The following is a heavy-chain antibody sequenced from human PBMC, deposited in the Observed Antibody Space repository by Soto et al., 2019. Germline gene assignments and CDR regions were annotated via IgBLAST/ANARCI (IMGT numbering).Heavy chain of an antibody. Sequence: GESLKISCXGSGYSFTSYWIGWVRQMPGKGLEWMGIIYPGDSDTRYSPSFQGQVTISADKSISTAYLQWSSLKASDTAMYYCARNWQYYDSSGYYTNWFDPWGQGTLVTVSS. CDR1: GYSFTSYW. J-gene: IGHJ5*02. CDR2: IYPGDSDT. CDR3: ARNWQYYDSSGYYTNWFDP. V-gene: IGHV5-51*01. D-gene: IGHD3-22*01.